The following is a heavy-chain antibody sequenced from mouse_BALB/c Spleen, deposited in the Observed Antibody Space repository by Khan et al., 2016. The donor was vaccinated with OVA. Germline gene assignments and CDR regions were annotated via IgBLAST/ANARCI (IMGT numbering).Heavy chain of an antibody. CDR1: GYSITSGYG. Sequence: EVKLEVLGPGLVKPSQSLSLTCTVTGYSITSGYGWNWIRQFPGNKLEWMGYISYSGSTNYNQSLKSRISNTRDTSKNQFFLQLNSVTTEDTATYYCARTARIKYWGQGTTLTVSS. V-gene: IGHV3-2*02. D-gene: IGHD1-2*01. J-gene: IGHJ2*01. CDR3: ARTARIKY. CDR2: ISYSGST.